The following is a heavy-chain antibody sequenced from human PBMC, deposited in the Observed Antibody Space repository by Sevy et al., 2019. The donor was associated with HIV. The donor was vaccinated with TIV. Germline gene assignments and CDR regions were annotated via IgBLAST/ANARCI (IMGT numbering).Heavy chain of an antibody. D-gene: IGHD3-10*01. V-gene: IGHV1-3*01. CDR3: AREDYQNMDS. J-gene: IGHJ4*02. CDR1: GYTFTHHA. CDR2: INPGNGNT. Sequence: ASVKVSCRASGYTFTHHAIHWVRQAPGQSLDWMGWINPGNGNTKYSEKFQDRVTITSDASANTVYMDLSSLRSEDTAVYYCAREDYQNMDSWGQGTRVTVSS.